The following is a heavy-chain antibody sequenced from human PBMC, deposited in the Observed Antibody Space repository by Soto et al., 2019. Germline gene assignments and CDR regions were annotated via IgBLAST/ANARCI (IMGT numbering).Heavy chain of an antibody. J-gene: IGHJ6*03. Sequence: ASVKVSCKASGYTYTSYDINWVRQATGQGLEWMGWMNPNSGNTGYAQKFQGRVTMTRNTSISTAYMELSSLRSDDTAVYYCARGEAAARYYYYYYMDVWGKGTTVTVSS. CDR2: MNPNSGNT. D-gene: IGHD2-2*01. CDR1: GYTYTSYD. V-gene: IGHV1-8*01. CDR3: ARGEAAARYYYYYYMDV.